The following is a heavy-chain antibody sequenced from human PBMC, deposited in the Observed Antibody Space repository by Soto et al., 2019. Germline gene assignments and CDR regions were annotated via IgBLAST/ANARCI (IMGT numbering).Heavy chain of an antibody. Sequence: QVQLVQSGAEVKKPGSSVKVSCKASGGTFSNSAISWVRQAPGQGLEWMGGIMPIFRTADYAQSFQGRVTLTADESTSTAYMELSSLRSEDTAVYYCARDNDRLQLGGNYYYIMDVWGQGTMVTVSS. J-gene: IGHJ6*02. CDR2: IMPIFRTA. CDR1: GGTFSNSA. CDR3: ARDNDRLQLGGNYYYIMDV. V-gene: IGHV1-69*12. D-gene: IGHD5-12*01.